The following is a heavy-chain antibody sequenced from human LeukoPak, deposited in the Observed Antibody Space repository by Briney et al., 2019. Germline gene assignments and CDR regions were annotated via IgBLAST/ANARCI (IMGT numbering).Heavy chain of an antibody. Sequence: GGSLRLSCAASGFTFSSYAMSWVRQAPGKGLEWVSAISGSGGSTYYADSVEGRFTISRDNSKNTLYLQMNSLRAEDTAVYYCAKGAKYSGSLYYFDYWGQGTLVTVSS. V-gene: IGHV3-23*01. CDR1: GFTFSSYA. CDR3: AKGAKYSGSLYYFDY. D-gene: IGHD1-26*01. J-gene: IGHJ4*02. CDR2: ISGSGGST.